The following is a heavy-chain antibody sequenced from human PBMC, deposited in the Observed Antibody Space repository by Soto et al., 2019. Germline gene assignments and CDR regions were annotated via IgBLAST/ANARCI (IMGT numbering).Heavy chain of an antibody. J-gene: IGHJ5*02. CDR3: AREPIVEGPPGYNWFDP. D-gene: IGHD3-22*01. V-gene: IGHV4-30-2*06. Sequence: NPSETLSLTCTVSGGSINSAGHSWGWVRQSPGKGLEWIGYSYHSGSSYYNPSLQSRVTISVDRSKAQFYLRLGSVTAADTAVYYCAREPIVEGPPGYNWFDPWGQGILVTVSS. CDR2: SYHSGSS. CDR1: GGSINSAGHS.